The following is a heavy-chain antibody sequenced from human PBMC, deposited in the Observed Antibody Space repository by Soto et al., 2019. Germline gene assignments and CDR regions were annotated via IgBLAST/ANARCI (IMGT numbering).Heavy chain of an antibody. D-gene: IGHD5-18*01. CDR1: GFTFRSYW. V-gene: IGHV3-74*01. CDR3: AREGVGYSYGNFDY. J-gene: IGHJ4*02. CDR2: INSDGSST. Sequence: GGSLRLSCAVSGFTFRSYWMHWVRQAPGKGLVWVSRINSDGSSTNYADSVKGRFTVSRDNAKSTLYLQMNSLRAEDTAVYYCAREGVGYSYGNFDYWGQGTLVTVSS.